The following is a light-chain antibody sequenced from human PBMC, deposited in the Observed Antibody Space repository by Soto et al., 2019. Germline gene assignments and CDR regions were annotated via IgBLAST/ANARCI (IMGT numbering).Light chain of an antibody. J-gene: IGKJ4*01. CDR3: QQYNMYPLT. CDR1: QTISNW. Sequence: IPLIQAPSTLATSSVDTFTMPCPASQTISNWLAWYQQKPGKAPNLLIHTASHLENGVSSRFNGSGSGTDFILTVNNLQADDSATYYCQQYNMYPLTFGGGTKVAIK. V-gene: IGKV1-5*03. CDR2: TAS.